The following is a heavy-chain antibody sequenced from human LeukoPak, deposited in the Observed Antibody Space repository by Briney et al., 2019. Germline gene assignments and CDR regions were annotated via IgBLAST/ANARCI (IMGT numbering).Heavy chain of an antibody. Sequence: ASVKVSCKASGYTFTGYYMHWVRQAPGQGLEWMGWINPNSGGINYAQKFQGRVTMTRDTSISTAYMELSRLRSDDTAVYYCARSVPASLSFDYWGQGTLVTVSS. CDR3: ARSVPASLSFDY. V-gene: IGHV1-2*02. D-gene: IGHD2-21*02. J-gene: IGHJ4*02. CDR2: INPNSGGI. CDR1: GYTFTGYY.